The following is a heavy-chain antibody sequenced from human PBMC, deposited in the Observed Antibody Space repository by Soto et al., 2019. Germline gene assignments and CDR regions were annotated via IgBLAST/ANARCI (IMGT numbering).Heavy chain of an antibody. V-gene: IGHV5-10-1*01. D-gene: IGHD2-2*01. CDR1: GYSFTIYW. J-gene: IGHJ6*04. CDR3: ARRRLVPSYCYLGMDV. CDR2: IDPSDSYT. Sequence: GESLKISCQCSGYSFTIYWISWVRQMPGKGLEWMGRIDPSDSYTNYSPSFQGHVTISADKSISTAYLQWSSLKASDTAMYYCARRRLVPSYCYLGMDVWGEGITVTDSS.